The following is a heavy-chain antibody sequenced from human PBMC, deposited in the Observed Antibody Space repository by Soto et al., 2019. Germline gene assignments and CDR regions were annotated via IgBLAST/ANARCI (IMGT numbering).Heavy chain of an antibody. CDR1: GGTFSSYA. D-gene: IGHD6-6*01. V-gene: IGHV1-69*01. CDR3: ARDRWAARFYSYYGMDV. CDR2: IIPIFGTE. J-gene: IGHJ6*02. Sequence: QVQLVQSGAEVKKPGSSVKVSCKASGGTFSSYAISWVRQAPGQGLEWMGGIIPIFGTENYAQKFQGRVTMTANESTSTAYMELSSLRSEDTAVYYCARDRWAARFYSYYGMDVWGRGTTVAVSS.